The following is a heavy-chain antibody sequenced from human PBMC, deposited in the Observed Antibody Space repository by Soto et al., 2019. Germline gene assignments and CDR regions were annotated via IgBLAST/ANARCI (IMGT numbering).Heavy chain of an antibody. CDR3: AARLQFYY. CDR2: ISYDGSNK. Sequence: GGSLRLSCAASGFTFSSYAMHWVRQAPGKGLEWVAVISYDGSNKYYADSVKGRFTISRDNSKNTLYLQMNSLRAEDTAVYYCAARLQFYYWGQGTLVTVSS. CDR1: GFTFSSYA. D-gene: IGHD6-25*01. V-gene: IGHV3-30-3*01. J-gene: IGHJ4*02.